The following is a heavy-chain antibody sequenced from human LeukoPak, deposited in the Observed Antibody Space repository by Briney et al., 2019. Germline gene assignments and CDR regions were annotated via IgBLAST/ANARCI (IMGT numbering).Heavy chain of an antibody. CDR3: AINRRWLQLRDAFDI. CDR2: INPNRGGT. D-gene: IGHD5-24*01. CDR1: GYTFTGYY. V-gene: IGHV1-2*02. Sequence: GASVKVSCKASGYTFTGYYMHWVRQAPGQGLEWMGWINPNRGGTNYAQKFQGRVTMTRDTSISIAYMELSRLRSDDTAVYYCAINRRWLQLRDAFDIWGQGTVVTVSS. J-gene: IGHJ3*02.